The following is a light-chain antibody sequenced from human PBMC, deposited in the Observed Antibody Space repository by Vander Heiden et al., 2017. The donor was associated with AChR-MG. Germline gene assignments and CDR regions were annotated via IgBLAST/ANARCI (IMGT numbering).Light chain of an antibody. Sequence: IVLTQSPVTLSVSPGERANLSCRASHSVGSMLAWYQQKPGQAPRLLIYGASTRATAIPARFSGSGSGSAFTLTINNLQSEDVAVYYCQQYDDWPFSFGQGTKVEIK. CDR3: QQYDDWPFS. CDR1: HSVGSM. CDR2: GAS. J-gene: IGKJ2*03. V-gene: IGKV3-15*01.